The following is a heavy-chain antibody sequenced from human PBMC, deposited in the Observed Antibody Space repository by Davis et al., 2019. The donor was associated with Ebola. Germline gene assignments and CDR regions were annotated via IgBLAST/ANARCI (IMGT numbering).Heavy chain of an antibody. V-gene: IGHV4-34*01. CDR2: INHSGST. CDR3: AGGYSSGWYDY. D-gene: IGHD6-19*01. Sequence: MPSETLSLTCAVYGGSFSGYYWSWIRQLPGKGLEWIGEINHSGSTNYNPSLKSRVTISVDTSKNQFSLKLSSVTAADTAVYYCAGGYSSGWYDYWGQGTLVTVSS. J-gene: IGHJ4*02. CDR1: GGSFSGYY.